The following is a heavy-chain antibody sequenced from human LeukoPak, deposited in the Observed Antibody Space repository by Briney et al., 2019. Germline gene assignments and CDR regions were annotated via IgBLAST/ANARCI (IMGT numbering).Heavy chain of an antibody. Sequence: SETLSLTCTVSGGSISSSSYYWGWIRQPPGKGLEWIGSIYYSGSTYYNPSLKSRVTISVDTSKNQFSLKLSSVTAADTAVYYCARSGYSYGYSFDYWGQGTLVTVSS. CDR2: IYYSGST. CDR3: ARSGYSYGYSFDY. CDR1: GGSISSSSYY. V-gene: IGHV4-39*07. D-gene: IGHD5-18*01. J-gene: IGHJ4*02.